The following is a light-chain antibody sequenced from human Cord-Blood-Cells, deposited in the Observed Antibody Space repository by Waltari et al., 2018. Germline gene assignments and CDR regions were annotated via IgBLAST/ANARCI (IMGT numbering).Light chain of an antibody. V-gene: IGKV3-11*01. Sequence: EIVLTQSPAPLSLSPGERDTLSCRASQSVSSYLAGYQQNPGQAPRLLISDASNRATGIPARFSGSGSGTDFTLTISSLEPEDFAVYYCQQRSNWLTFGGGTKVEIK. CDR1: QSVSSY. CDR3: QQRSNWLT. CDR2: DAS. J-gene: IGKJ4*01.